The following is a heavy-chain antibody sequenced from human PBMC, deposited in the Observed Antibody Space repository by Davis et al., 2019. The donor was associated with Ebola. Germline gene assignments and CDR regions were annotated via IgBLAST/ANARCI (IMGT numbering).Heavy chain of an antibody. V-gene: IGHV4-59*01. J-gene: IGHJ4*02. CDR2: MFNGGST. CDR3: ARGTGLVSDY. CDR1: GSSISTYY. D-gene: IGHD3/OR15-3a*01. Sequence: MPSETLSLTCTVSGSSISTYYWTWIRQPPGKGLEWIGYMFNGGSTNYNPSLKSRVTISLDTSKNQFSLMLTSVTAADTAVYYCARGTGLVSDYWGQGTLVTVSS.